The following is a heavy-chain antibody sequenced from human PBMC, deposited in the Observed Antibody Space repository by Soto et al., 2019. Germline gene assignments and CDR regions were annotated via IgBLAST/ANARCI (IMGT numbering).Heavy chain of an antibody. D-gene: IGHD3-10*01. CDR1: GFTFSSYA. V-gene: IGHV3-23*01. CDR2: ISGSGGST. J-gene: IGHJ5*02. Sequence: GGSLRLSCAASGFTFSSYAMSWVRQAPGKGLEWVSAISGSGGSTYYADSVKGRFTISRDNSKNTLYLQMNSLRAEDTAVYYCARFDPRGWYYYGSETPGSGVDPWGQGTLVTVSS. CDR3: ARFDPRGWYYYGSETPGSGVDP.